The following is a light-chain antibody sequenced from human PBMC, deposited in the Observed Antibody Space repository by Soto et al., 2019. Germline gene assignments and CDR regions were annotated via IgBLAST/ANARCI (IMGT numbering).Light chain of an antibody. CDR3: QQCGGSHSFT. J-gene: IGKJ3*01. V-gene: IGKV3-20*01. CDR1: QNVNSNY. CDR2: GAS. Sequence: DIELTQSPGTLSLSPGERATLSCRASQNVNSNYFVWYQQKPGQAPRLLIYGASSRATGIPDRFSGSGSGTDFTLTISRLEPEDFAVYYCQQCGGSHSFTFGPGTKVDI.